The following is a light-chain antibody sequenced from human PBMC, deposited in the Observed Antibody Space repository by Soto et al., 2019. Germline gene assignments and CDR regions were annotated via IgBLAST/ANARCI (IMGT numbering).Light chain of an antibody. CDR3: QKYNSVPT. Sequence: DIQMTQSPSSLSTSVGDRVTITCRASQGISSYLAWHQQKPGKVPKLLIYTASTLQSGVPSRFSGSGSGTDFTLTISSLQPEDVATYYCQKYNSVPTFGGGTKVEIK. CDR1: QGISSY. J-gene: IGKJ4*01. CDR2: TAS. V-gene: IGKV1-27*01.